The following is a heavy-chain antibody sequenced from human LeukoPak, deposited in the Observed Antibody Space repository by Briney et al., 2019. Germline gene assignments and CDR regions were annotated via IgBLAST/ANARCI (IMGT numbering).Heavy chain of an antibody. V-gene: IGHV1-18*01. CDR1: GYTFTSYG. Sequence: ASVKVSCKASGYTFTSYGISWVRQAPGQGLEWMGWISAYNGNTDYAQKFQGRVTITTDESTSTAYMELSSLRSEDTAVYYCARAGLDFWSGSTDYWGQGTLVTVSS. CDR2: ISAYNGNT. CDR3: ARAGLDFWSGSTDY. J-gene: IGHJ4*02. D-gene: IGHD3-3*01.